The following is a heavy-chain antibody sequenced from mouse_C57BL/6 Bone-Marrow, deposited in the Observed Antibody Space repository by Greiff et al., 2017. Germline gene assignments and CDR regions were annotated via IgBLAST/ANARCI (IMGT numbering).Heavy chain of an antibody. CDR1: GYAFTNYL. CDR2: INPGSGGT. D-gene: IGHD1-1*02. CDR3: AREYYQYFDY. J-gene: IGHJ2*01. Sequence: QVQLQQSGAELVRPGTSVKVSCKASGYAFTNYLIEWVKQRPGQGLEWIGVINPGSGGTNYNEKFKGKATLTADKSSSTAYMQLSSLTSEDSAVXCCAREYYQYFDYWGQGTTLTVSS. V-gene: IGHV1-54*01.